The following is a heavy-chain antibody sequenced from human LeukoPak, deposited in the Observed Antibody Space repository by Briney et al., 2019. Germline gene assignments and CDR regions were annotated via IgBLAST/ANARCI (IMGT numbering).Heavy chain of an antibody. CDR3: ARDGDIVATIMDY. CDR2: IRYDGSNK. J-gene: IGHJ4*02. CDR1: GFTFSSYG. V-gene: IGHV3-30*02. Sequence: PGGSLRLSCAASGFTFSSYGMHWVRQAPGKGLEWGAFIRYDGSNKYYADSVKGRFTISRDNSKNTLYLQMNSLRAEDTAVYYCARDGDIVATIMDYWGQGTLVTVSS. D-gene: IGHD5-12*01.